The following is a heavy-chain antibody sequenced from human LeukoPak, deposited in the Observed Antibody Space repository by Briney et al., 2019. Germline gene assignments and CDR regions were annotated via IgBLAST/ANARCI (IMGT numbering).Heavy chain of an antibody. CDR1: GGSISSGNYY. Sequence: SETLSLTCTVSGGSISSGNYYWGWIRQPPGKGLEWIGYIWPSGSTNYHPSLSGRVAISLDKSRNHFTLMVTAVTAADTAFYYCARKGPEHLPTYFDHWGRGILVTVSS. CDR2: IWPSGST. CDR3: ARKGPEHLPTYFDH. J-gene: IGHJ4*02. V-gene: IGHV4-61*05.